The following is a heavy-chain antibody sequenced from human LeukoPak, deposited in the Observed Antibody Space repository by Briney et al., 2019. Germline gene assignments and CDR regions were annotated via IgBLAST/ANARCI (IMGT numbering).Heavy chain of an antibody. CDR2: INPNSGGT. V-gene: IGHV1-2*02. D-gene: IGHD2-15*01. CDR3: ARWGIVVVVAATDARGFDP. Sequence: ASVKVSCKASGYTFTGYYMHWVRQAPGQGLEWMGWINPNSGGTNYAQKFQGRVTMTRDTPISTAYMELSRLRSDDTAVYYCARWGIVVVVAATDARGFDPWGQGTLVTVSS. CDR1: GYTFTGYY. J-gene: IGHJ5*02.